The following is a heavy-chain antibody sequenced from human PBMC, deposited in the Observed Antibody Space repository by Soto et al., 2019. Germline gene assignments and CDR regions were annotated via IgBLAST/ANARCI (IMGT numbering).Heavy chain of an antibody. CDR2: ISSSSSYI. V-gene: IGHV3-21*01. CDR1: GFTFSSYS. D-gene: IGHD4-17*01. Sequence: EVQLVESGGGLVKPGGSLRLSCAASGFTFSSYSMNWVRQAPGKGLEWVSSISSSSSYIYYADSVKGRFTISRDNAKNSLYLQMNSLRAEDTAVYYCVVYYGGASGFDYWGQGTLVTVSS. J-gene: IGHJ4*02. CDR3: VVYYGGASGFDY.